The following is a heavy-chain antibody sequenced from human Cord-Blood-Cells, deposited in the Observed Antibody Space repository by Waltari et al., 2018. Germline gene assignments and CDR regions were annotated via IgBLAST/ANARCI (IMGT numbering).Heavy chain of an antibody. CDR1: GGTFSRYA. CDR3: ARDSRDSGYEYYFDY. CDR2: IIPIFGTA. V-gene: IGHV1-69*01. Sequence: QVQLVQSGAEVTKPGSSVKVACKASGGTFSRYAISWVRQPPGQGLEWMGGIIPIFGTANYAQKFQGRVTITADESTSTAYMELSSLRSEDTAVYYCARDSRDSGYEYYFDYWGQGTLVTVSS. D-gene: IGHD5-12*01. J-gene: IGHJ4*02.